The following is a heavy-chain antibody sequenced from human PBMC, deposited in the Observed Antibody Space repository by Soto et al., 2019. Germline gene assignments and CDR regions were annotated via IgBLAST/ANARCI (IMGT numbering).Heavy chain of an antibody. J-gene: IGHJ6*02. CDR2: IDAGNGYT. CDR1: GYTFTTYP. D-gene: IGHD3-10*01. Sequence: QVQLVQSGAEVKKPGASVRVSCKASGYTFTTYPIHWVRQAPGQGLEWMGWIDAGNGYTKSSQRFQGRLTITRDTSATTAYMELSSLRSEDTAVYYCTAWFGEFLYTMDVWGQGTTVTVSS. V-gene: IGHV1-3*01. CDR3: TAWFGEFLYTMDV.